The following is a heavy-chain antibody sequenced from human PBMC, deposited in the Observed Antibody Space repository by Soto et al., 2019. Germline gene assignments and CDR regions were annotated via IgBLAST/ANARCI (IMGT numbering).Heavy chain of an antibody. J-gene: IGHJ6*02. CDR1: GYTFTSYG. CDR3: ARGSGRDYVSLGGMDV. V-gene: IGHV1-46*01. D-gene: IGHD4-17*01. CDR2: INPSGGST. Sequence: ASVKVSCKASGYTFTSYGISWVRQAPGQGLEWMGRINPSGGSTSYAQKFQGRVTMTRDTSTSTVYMELSSLRSEDTAVYYCARGSGRDYVSLGGMDVWGQGTTVTVS.